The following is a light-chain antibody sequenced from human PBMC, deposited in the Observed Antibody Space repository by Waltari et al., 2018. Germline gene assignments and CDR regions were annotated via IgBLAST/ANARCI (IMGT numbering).Light chain of an antibody. Sequence: ERVLRLSPVTLSVSPGERDSLSSRAGQRAISYLAWCQQKPGQAPRLLFYGASTRATATPARISGSGSGTEFTLTISSLQSEDFAVYDCQQNNNLPRTFGQGTKVEIK. CDR1: QRAISY. J-gene: IGKJ1*01. CDR2: GAS. CDR3: QQNNNLPRT. V-gene: IGKV3-15*01.